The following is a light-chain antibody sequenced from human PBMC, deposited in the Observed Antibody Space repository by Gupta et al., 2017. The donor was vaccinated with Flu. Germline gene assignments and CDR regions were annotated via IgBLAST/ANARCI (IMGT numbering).Light chain of an antibody. J-gene: IGLJ1*01. CDR3: QGLDSAMDDSV. CDR1: AGKD. CDR2: GDN. V-gene: IGLV1-40*01. Sequence: AGKDVNWYQQEPGKAPRMVIWGDNNRPSGVPDRFSGSKSGSTASLAIRGVRAEDEAEYYCQGLDSAMDDSVFGTGTKVTVL.